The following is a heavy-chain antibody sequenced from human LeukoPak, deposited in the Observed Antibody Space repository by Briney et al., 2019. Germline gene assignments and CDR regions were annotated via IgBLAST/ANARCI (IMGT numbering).Heavy chain of an antibody. CDR2: IYSSGST. CDR1: GDSISGYY. V-gene: IGHV4-4*07. J-gene: IGHJ4*02. D-gene: IGHD4-23*01. CDR3: AREASVETHSGYYYDY. Sequence: PSETLSLTCTVSGDSISGYYWGWIRQPAGKGLEWIGRIYSSGSTDFNPSLKSRVTMSVDTPKSQFSLTLNSVTAADTAVYFCAREASVETHSGYYYDYWGPGALVTVSS.